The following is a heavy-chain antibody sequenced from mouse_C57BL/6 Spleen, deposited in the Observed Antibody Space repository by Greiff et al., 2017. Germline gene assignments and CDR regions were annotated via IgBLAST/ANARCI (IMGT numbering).Heavy chain of an antibody. CDR1: GYTFTSYW. J-gene: IGHJ3*01. Sequence: QVQLQQPGAELVKPGASVKLSCKASGYTFTSYWMQWVKQRPGQGLEWIGEIDPSDSYTNYNQKFKGKATLTVDTSSSTAYMQLSSLTSEDSAVYYCAREKGSYYGNYEVAYWGQGTLVTVSA. V-gene: IGHV1-50*01. CDR2: IDPSDSYT. D-gene: IGHD2-1*01. CDR3: AREKGSYYGNYEVAY.